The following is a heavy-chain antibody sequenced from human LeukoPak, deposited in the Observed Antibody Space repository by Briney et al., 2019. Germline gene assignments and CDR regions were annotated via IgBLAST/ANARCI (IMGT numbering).Heavy chain of an antibody. CDR2: SGSGGST. CDR3: ARLASTVTSPLDY. Sequence: SGGSLRLSCAASGFTVSSNYMSWVRQAPGKGLEWVSAISGSGGSTYYADSVQGRFTISRDSSRNTLYLQMNSLGTEDTAEYYCARLASTVTSPLDYWGQGTLVTVSS. D-gene: IGHD4-11*01. J-gene: IGHJ4*02. V-gene: IGHV3-53*05. CDR1: GFTVSSNY.